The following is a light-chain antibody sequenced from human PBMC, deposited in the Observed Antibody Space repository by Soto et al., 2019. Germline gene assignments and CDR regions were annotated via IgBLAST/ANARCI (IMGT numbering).Light chain of an antibody. Sequence: QSAPTQPRSVSGSPGQSVTISCTGTNSNIGFYNFVSWYQQHPDKAPHLVIYDVNKRPSGVPDRFSGSKSGNTASLTISGLQADDEGDYYCCSYAGTYTYVFGIGTKVTVL. CDR2: DVN. CDR1: NSNIGFYNF. V-gene: IGLV2-11*01. CDR3: CSYAGTYTYV. J-gene: IGLJ1*01.